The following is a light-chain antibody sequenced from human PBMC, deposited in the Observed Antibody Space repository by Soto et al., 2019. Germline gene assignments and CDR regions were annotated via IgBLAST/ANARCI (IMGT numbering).Light chain of an antibody. V-gene: IGLV2-23*02. CDR3: CSYAGITTPVV. Sequence: QSALTQPASVSGSPGQSIAISCTGASSDVGSYNLVSWYQQHPGKAPKLMIYDVTKRPSGVSNRISGSKSGNTASLTITALQDEDEADYYCCSYAGITTPVVFGGGTKLTVL. CDR1: SSDVGSYNL. J-gene: IGLJ2*01. CDR2: DVT.